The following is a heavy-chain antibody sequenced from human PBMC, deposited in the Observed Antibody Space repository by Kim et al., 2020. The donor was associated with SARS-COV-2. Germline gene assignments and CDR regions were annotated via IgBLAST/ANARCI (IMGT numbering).Heavy chain of an antibody. D-gene: IGHD6-19*01. J-gene: IGHJ5*02. CDR2: IYYSGST. V-gene: IGHV4-39*01. CDR3: ARLQGLYSSGWYP. Sequence: SETLSLTCTVSGGSISSSSYYWGWIRQPPGKGLEWIGSIYYSGSTYYNPSLKSRVTISVDTSKNQFSLKLSSVTAADTAVYYCARLQGLYSSGWYPWGQGTLVTVSS. CDR1: GGSISSSSYY.